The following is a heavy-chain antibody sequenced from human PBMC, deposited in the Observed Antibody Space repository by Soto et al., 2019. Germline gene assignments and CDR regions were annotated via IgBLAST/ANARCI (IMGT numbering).Heavy chain of an antibody. Sequence: EVQLLESGGGWFQLGGSLSLSCEAPGSPFSSYAMSGVRQAPGKGLEWVSAISGSGGSTYYADSVKGRFTISRDNSKNTLYLQMNSLRAEDTAVYYCAKSDLWGWGQGTLVTVSS. CDR1: GSPFSSYA. V-gene: IGHV3-23*01. J-gene: IGHJ4*02. D-gene: IGHD7-27*01. CDR3: AKSDLWG. CDR2: ISGSGGST.